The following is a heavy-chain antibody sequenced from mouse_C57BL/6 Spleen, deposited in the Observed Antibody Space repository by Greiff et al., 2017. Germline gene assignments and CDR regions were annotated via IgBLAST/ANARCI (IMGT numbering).Heavy chain of an antibody. D-gene: IGHD1-1*01. J-gene: IGHJ4*01. CDR1: GYTFTNYW. CDR3: ARSTTVPYAMDD. Sequence: QVQLKESGAELVRPGTSVKMSCKASGYTFTNYWIGWAKQRPGHGLEWIGDIYPGGGYTNYNEKFKGKATLTADKSSSTAYMQFSSLTSEDSAIYYCARSTTVPYAMDDWGQGTSVTVSS. CDR2: IYPGGGYT. V-gene: IGHV1-63*01.